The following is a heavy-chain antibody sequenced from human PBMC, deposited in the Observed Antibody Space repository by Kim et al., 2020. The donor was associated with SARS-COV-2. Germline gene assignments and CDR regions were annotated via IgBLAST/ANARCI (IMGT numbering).Heavy chain of an antibody. Sequence: GGSLRLSCAASEFTFSTYWMYWVRQATGKGLVWVSRISSSGNSTNYADSVKGRFTISRDNAKNTLYLQMNRLRAEDTAVYYCARASSTSCPCYYMDVWGKGTTVTVSS. V-gene: IGHV3-74*01. J-gene: IGHJ6*03. D-gene: IGHD2-2*01. CDR3: ARASSTSCPCYYMDV. CDR2: ISSSGNST. CDR1: EFTFSTYW.